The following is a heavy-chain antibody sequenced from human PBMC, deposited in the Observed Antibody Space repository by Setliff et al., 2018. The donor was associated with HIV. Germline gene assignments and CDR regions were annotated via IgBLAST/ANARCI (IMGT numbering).Heavy chain of an antibody. D-gene: IGHD1-26*01. V-gene: IGHV4-59*12. CDR1: GAPISSYY. CDR3: ARSTVGAGASFP. Sequence: PSETLSLTCKVSGAPISSYYWNWIRQPPGKGLEWIGYIYNSGYTNYKPSLKSRVTISLDTSTNQSSLRLTSLTAADTAIYYCARSTVGAGASFPWGRGILVTVSS. J-gene: IGHJ5*02. CDR2: IYNSGYT.